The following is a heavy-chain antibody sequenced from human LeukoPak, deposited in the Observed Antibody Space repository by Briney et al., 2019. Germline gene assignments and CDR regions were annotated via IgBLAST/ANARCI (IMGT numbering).Heavy chain of an antibody. CDR1: GGSISSSSYY. CDR3: ASTRVVAVAGTAYYYYGMDV. J-gene: IGHJ6*02. D-gene: IGHD6-19*01. CDR2: IYYSGST. Sequence: PSETLSITCTVSGGSISSSSYYWGWIRQPPGKGLEWIGSIYYSGSTYYNPSLKSRVTISVDTSKNQFSLKLSSVTAADTAVYYCASTRVVAVAGTAYYYYGMDVWGQGTTVTVSS. V-gene: IGHV4-39*01.